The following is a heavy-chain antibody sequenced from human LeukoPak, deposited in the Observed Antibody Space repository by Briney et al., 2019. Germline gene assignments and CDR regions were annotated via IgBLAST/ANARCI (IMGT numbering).Heavy chain of an antibody. CDR3: AARSGGDSSGYKEN. CDR2: IYYSGST. V-gene: IGHV4-39*07. D-gene: IGHD3-22*01. J-gene: IGHJ4*02. Sequence: SETLSLTCTVSGGSISSSSYYWGWIRQPPGKGLEWIGSIYYSGSTYYNPSLKSRVTISVDTSKNQFSLKLSSVTAADTAVYYCAARSGGDSSGYKENWGQGTLVTVSS. CDR1: GGSISSSSYY.